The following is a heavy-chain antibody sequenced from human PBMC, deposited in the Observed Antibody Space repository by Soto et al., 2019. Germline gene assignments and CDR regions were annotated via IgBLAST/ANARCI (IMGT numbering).Heavy chain of an antibody. D-gene: IGHD6-25*01. J-gene: IGHJ4*02. CDR1: GFTVSSNY. CDR2: IYSGGST. CDR3: AIGLLRRGLSAYDY. Sequence: EVQLVESGGGLIQPGGSLRLSCAASGFTVSSNYMSWVRQAPGKGLEWVSVIYSGGSTYYADSVKGRFTISRDNSKNTLYLQMNSLRAEDTAVYYCAIGLLRRGLSAYDYWGQGTLVTVSS. V-gene: IGHV3-53*01.